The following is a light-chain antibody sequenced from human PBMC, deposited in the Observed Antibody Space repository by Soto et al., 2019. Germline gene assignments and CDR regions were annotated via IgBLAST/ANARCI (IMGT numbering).Light chain of an antibody. CDR3: SSYATTTTAV. CDR1: SSDIGGNNF. J-gene: IGLJ2*01. Sequence: QSALTQPASVSGSPGQSITIACTGSSSDIGGNNFVSWYQQHPGKAPKLMIYDVIKRPSGVSSRFSGSKSGNTASLTISGPQAEDEADYYCSSYATTTTAVFGGGTKLTVL. CDR2: DVI. V-gene: IGLV2-14*03.